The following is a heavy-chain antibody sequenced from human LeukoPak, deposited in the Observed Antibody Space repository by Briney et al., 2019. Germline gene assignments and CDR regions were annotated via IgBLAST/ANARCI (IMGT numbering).Heavy chain of an antibody. CDR3: ARDVVPAATYTWFDP. J-gene: IGHJ5*02. Sequence: GGSLRLSCAASGFTFSSYWMHWVRQAPGKGLVWVSRINSDGSSTSYADSVKGRFTISRDNAKNTLYRQMNRLRAEDTAVYYCARDVVPAATYTWFDPWGQGTLVTVSS. CDR2: INSDGSST. D-gene: IGHD2-2*01. V-gene: IGHV3-74*01. CDR1: GFTFSSYW.